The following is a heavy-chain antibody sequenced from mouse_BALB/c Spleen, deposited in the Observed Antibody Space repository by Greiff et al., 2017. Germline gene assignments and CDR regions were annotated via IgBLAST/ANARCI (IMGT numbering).Heavy chain of an antibody. Sequence: EVKLVESGPSLVKPSQTLSLTCSVTGDSITSCYWNWIRKFPGNKLEYMGYISYSGSTYYNPSLKSRISITRDTSKNQYYLQLNSVTTEDTATYYCARGYDYGWFAYWGQGTLVTVSA. CDR2: ISYSGST. D-gene: IGHD2-4*01. CDR3: ARGYDYGWFAY. V-gene: IGHV3-8*02. J-gene: IGHJ3*01. CDR1: GDSITSCY.